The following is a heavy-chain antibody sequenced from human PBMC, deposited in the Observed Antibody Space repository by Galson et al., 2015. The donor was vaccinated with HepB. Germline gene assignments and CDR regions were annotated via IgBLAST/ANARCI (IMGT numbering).Heavy chain of an antibody. Sequence: SVKVSRKASGGTFSSYAISWVRQAPGQGLEWMGGIIPVFGAANYAQNFQGRVTITADESTSTAYMELSSLRSEDTAVYYCARGWELQMNYWGQGTLVTVSS. V-gene: IGHV1-69*13. CDR3: ARGWELQMNY. D-gene: IGHD1-26*01. CDR1: GGTFSSYA. J-gene: IGHJ4*02. CDR2: IIPVFGAA.